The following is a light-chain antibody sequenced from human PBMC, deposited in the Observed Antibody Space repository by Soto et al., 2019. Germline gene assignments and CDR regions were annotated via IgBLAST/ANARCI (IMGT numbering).Light chain of an antibody. CDR2: DVS. Sequence: QSALTQPASVSGSPGQSITISWTGTSSDVGGYNYVSWYQQHPGKAPKLMIYDVSNRPSGVSIRFSGSKSGNTASLTISGLQAEDEADYYCSSYTSSSTLLYVFGTGTKLTVL. CDR1: SSDVGGYNY. J-gene: IGLJ1*01. CDR3: SSYTSSSTLLYV. V-gene: IGLV2-14*01.